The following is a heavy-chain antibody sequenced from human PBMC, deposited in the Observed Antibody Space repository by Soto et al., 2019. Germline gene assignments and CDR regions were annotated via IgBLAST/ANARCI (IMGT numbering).Heavy chain of an antibody. Sequence: ELQLVESGGGLVQPGSSLRLSCTASGFTFDDYALHWVRQAPGKGLEWVSGITWNSDRVDYADSVKGRFTISRDNARNSLYLQMNSLRAEDTALYFCGKGLSIAAIDYWGQGTLVTVSS. CDR2: ITWNSDRV. CDR1: GFTFDDYA. CDR3: GKGLSIAAIDY. V-gene: IGHV3-9*01. D-gene: IGHD6-13*01. J-gene: IGHJ4*02.